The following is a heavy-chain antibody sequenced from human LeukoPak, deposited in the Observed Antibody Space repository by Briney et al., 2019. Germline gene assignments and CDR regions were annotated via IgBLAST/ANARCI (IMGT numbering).Heavy chain of an antibody. V-gene: IGHV4-31*03. CDR3: ARDRGDSGAFDI. CDR1: GGSISSGGYY. CDR2: IYYSGST. Sequence: SQTLSLTCTVSGGSISSGGYYWSWIRQHPGKGLEWIGYIYYSGSTYYNPSLKSRVTISVDTSKNQFSLKLSSVTAADTAVYYCARDRGDSGAFDIWDQGTMVTVSS. D-gene: IGHD2-21*01. J-gene: IGHJ3*02.